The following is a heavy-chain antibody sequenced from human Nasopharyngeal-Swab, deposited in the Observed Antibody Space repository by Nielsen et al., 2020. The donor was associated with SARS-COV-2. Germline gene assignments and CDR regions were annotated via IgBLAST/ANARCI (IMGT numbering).Heavy chain of an antibody. D-gene: IGHD3-22*01. CDR2: ISSSGSTI. J-gene: IGHJ6*02. Sequence: LSLTCEASGFTFSSYEMNWVRQAPGKGLEGVSYISSSGSTIYYADSVKGRFTISRDNAKNSLYLQMNSLRAEDTAVYYCARVGYYDSSGYPYYYYYGMDVWGQGTTVTVSS. CDR3: ARVGYYDSSGYPYYYYYGMDV. V-gene: IGHV3-48*03. CDR1: GFTFSSYE.